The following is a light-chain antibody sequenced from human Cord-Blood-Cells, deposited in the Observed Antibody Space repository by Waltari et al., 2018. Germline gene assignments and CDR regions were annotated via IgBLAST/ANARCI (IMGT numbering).Light chain of an antibody. Sequence: NFMLTQPHSVSESPGKTVTISCTRRSGSIASNYVQWYQQRPGSSPTTVIYEDKQRPSGVPARFSGSIDSSSNSASLTIAGLKTEDEADYYCQSYDSSNQVFGGGTKLTIL. CDR3: QSYDSSNQV. CDR1: SGSIASNY. J-gene: IGLJ3*02. V-gene: IGLV6-57*01. CDR2: EDK.